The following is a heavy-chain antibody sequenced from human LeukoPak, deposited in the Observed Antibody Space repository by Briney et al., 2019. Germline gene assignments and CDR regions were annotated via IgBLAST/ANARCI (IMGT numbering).Heavy chain of an antibody. V-gene: IGHV3-30*18. J-gene: IGHJ4*02. D-gene: IGHD3-3*01. CDR2: ISYDGSNK. CDR1: GFTFSSYG. Sequence: GGSLRLSCAASGFTFSSYGMHWVRQAPGKGLEWVAVISYDGSNKYYADSVEGRFTISRDNSKNTLYLQMNSLRAEDTAVYYCAKSQVGYDFRSGYYTDYWGQGTLVTVSS. CDR3: AKSQVGYDFRSGYYTDY.